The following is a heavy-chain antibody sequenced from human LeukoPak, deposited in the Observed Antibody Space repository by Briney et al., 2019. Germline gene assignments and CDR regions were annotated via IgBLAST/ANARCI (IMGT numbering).Heavy chain of an antibody. CDR3: ANLDDSHYYDSSGYRERGIDY. CDR1: GFTFSSYG. J-gene: IGHJ4*02. CDR2: IRYDGSNK. V-gene: IGHV3-30*02. Sequence: TGGSLRLSCAASGFTFSSYGMHWVRQAPGKGLEWVAFIRYDGSNKYYADSVKGRFTISRDNSKNTLYLQMNSLRAEDTAVYYCANLDDSHYYDSSGYRERGIDYWGQGTLVTVSS. D-gene: IGHD3-22*01.